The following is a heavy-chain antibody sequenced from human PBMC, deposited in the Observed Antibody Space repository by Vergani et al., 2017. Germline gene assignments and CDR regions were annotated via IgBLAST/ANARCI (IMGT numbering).Heavy chain of an antibody. V-gene: IGHV1-2*02. J-gene: IGHJ4*02. Sequence: QVQLVQSGAEVKRPGASVKVSCKASGYTFTGYYLHWVRLAPGQGLEWMGWSNPKNGLTKYAQRFQGRVSLTRDTSISTAFMELSSLRSNDTAVFYWASSDVRGWQSYDYWGQGTLVTVSS. D-gene: IGHD6-19*01. CDR1: GYTFTGYY. CDR3: ASSDVRGWQSYDY. CDR2: SNPKNGLT.